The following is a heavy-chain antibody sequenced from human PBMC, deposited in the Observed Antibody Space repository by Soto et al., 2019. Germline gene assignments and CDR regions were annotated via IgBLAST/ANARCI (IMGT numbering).Heavy chain of an antibody. V-gene: IGHV3-23*01. Sequence: GGSLRLSCAASGFTFINYAMNWVRQAPEKGLEWVSSVSGSGGDTYYTDSVKGRFSISRDNFRNTLYLQMNSLRAEDTAVYYCAKGKLDCSGGTCYFSNYYHYGMDVWGQGTTVTVSS. D-gene: IGHD2-15*01. CDR3: AKGKLDCSGGTCYFSNYYHYGMDV. CDR1: GFTFINYA. J-gene: IGHJ6*02. CDR2: VSGSGGDT.